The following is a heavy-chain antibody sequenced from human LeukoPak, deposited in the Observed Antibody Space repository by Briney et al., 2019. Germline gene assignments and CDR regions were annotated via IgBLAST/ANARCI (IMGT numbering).Heavy chain of an antibody. CDR2: ISGDSTDI. CDR3: VRRGYYDSSGYDY. Sequence: PGGSLRLSCAASGFTFSSYWMSWVRQAPGKGLEWVSSISGDSTDIYYADSVRGRFTISRDNAKNSLYLQINSLRAEDMAIYYCVRRGYYDSSGYDYWGQGTLVTVSS. J-gene: IGHJ4*02. V-gene: IGHV3-21*01. CDR1: GFTFSSYW. D-gene: IGHD3-22*01.